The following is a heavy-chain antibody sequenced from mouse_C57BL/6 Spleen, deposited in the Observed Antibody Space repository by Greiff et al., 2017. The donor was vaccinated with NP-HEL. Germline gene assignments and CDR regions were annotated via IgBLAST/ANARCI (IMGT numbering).Heavy chain of an antibody. CDR3: ARGRAYYSNYDYFDY. V-gene: IGHV1-64*01. J-gene: IGHJ2*01. CDR2: IHPNSGST. D-gene: IGHD2-5*01. CDR1: GYTFTSYW. Sequence: VQLQQPGAELVKPGASVKLSCKASGYTFTSYWMHWAKQRPGQGLEWIGMIHPNSGSTNYNEKFKSKATLTVDKSSSTAYMQLSSLTSENSAVYYCARGRAYYSNYDYFDYWGQGTTLTVSS.